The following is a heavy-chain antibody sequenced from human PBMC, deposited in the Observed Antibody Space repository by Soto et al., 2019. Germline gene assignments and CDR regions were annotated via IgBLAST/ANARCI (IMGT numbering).Heavy chain of an antibody. J-gene: IGHJ6*02. CDR3: ARLHRAGIADREDYYYGMDV. CDR2: ISSSSSYI. D-gene: IGHD6-13*01. CDR1: GFTFSSYS. Sequence: PGGSLRLSCAASGFTFSSYSMNWVRQAPGKGLEWVSSISSSSSYIYYADSVKGRFTISRDNAKNSLYLQMNSLRAEDTAVYYCARLHRAGIADREDYYYGMDVWGQGTTVTVSS. V-gene: IGHV3-21*01.